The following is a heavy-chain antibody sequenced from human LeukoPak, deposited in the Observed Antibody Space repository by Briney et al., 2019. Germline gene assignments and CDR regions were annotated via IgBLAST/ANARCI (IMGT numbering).Heavy chain of an antibody. J-gene: IGHJ4*02. CDR3: AKPDCSYTDCYRPTY. D-gene: IGHD2-2*02. CDR1: GFTFSSYG. CDR2: ISGSDGTT. V-gene: IGHV3-23*01. Sequence: GGSLRLSCAASGFTFSSYGMNWVRQAPGKGLEWVSAISGSDGTTYYADSVKGRFTISRDNSKNTLYLQMNSLRAEDTAVYYCAKPDCSYTDCYRPTYWGQGTLVTVSS.